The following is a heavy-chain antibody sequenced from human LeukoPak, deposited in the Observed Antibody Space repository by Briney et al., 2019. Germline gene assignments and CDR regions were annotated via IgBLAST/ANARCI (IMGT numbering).Heavy chain of an antibody. CDR3: ARGVVDWYDAFDI. V-gene: IGHV3-74*01. CDR2: INSDGSST. J-gene: IGHJ3*02. CDR1: GFTFSSYW. Sequence: PGGSLRLSCAASGFTFSSYWMHWVRQAPGKGLVWVSRINSDGSSTSYADSVKGRFTISRDNAKNTLYLQMNSLRAEDTAVYYCARGVVDWYDAFDIWGQGTMVTVSS. D-gene: IGHD3/OR15-3a*01.